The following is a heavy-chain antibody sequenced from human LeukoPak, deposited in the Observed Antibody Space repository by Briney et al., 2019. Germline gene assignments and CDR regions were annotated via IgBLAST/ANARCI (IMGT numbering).Heavy chain of an antibody. CDR3: ARDYYGSGSLYYFDY. V-gene: IGHV4-4*07. J-gene: IGHJ4*02. CDR1: DGSISSYY. CDR2: IYTSGST. Sequence: SETLSLTCTVSDGSISSYYWSWLRQPAGKGLEWIGRIYTSGSTNYNPSLKSRVTISVDKSKNQFSLKLSSVTAADTAVYYCARDYYGSGSLYYFDYWGQGALVTVSS. D-gene: IGHD3-10*01.